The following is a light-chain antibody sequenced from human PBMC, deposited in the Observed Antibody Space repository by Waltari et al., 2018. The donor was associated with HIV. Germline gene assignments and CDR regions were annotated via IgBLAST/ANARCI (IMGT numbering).Light chain of an antibody. CDR2: DAS. J-gene: IGKJ4*01. Sequence: EIVLTQSPATLSFSPGERATLSSRASQSVSRYLAWYHQKPGQAPRLLIYDASNRATGIPARFSGSGSGTDFTLTISSLEPEDFAVYYCQQRSNWPLTFGGGTKVEIK. CDR1: QSVSRY. V-gene: IGKV3-11*01. CDR3: QQRSNWPLT.